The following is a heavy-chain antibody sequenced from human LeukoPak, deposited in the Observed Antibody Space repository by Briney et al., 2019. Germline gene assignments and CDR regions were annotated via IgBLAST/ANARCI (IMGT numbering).Heavy chain of an antibody. D-gene: IGHD2-15*01. CDR2: ISSSSSYI. Sequence: PGGSLRLSCAASGFTFSSYSMNSVRQAPGKGLEWVSSISSSSSYIYYADSVKGRFTISRDNAKNSLYLQMNSLRAEDTAVYYCARVRYCSGGSCYSPFDYWGQGTLVTVPS. J-gene: IGHJ4*02. CDR1: GFTFSSYS. CDR3: ARVRYCSGGSCYSPFDY. V-gene: IGHV3-21*01.